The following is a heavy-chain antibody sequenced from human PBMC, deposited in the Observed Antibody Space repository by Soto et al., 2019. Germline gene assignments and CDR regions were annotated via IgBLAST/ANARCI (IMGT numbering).Heavy chain of an antibody. V-gene: IGHV4-59*08. D-gene: IGHD3-22*01. CDR1: GGSIDSCY. Sequence: QVQLQESGPGLVKPSETLSLTCTVSGGSIDSCYWTWIRQPPGKGLEWIGYVYYTGTTTYSPSLKSRVTISVDTSMNQISLKLSSVTAADTAFYYCARLGGYYQSLDTWGQGTLVTVSS. J-gene: IGHJ5*02. CDR2: VYYTGTT. CDR3: ARLGGYYQSLDT.